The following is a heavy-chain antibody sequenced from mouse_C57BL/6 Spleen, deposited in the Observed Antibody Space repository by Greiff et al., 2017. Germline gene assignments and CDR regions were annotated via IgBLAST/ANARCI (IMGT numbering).Heavy chain of an antibody. CDR3: ASSSHGGYFDV. J-gene: IGHJ1*03. Sequence: EVQLVESGGGLVQPGGSLSLSCAASGFTFTDYYMSWVRQPPGKALEWLGFIRNKANGYTTEYSASVKGRFTISRDNSQSILYLQMNALRAEDSATYYCASSSHGGYFDVWGTGTTVTVSS. V-gene: IGHV7-3*01. CDR2: IRNKANGYTT. CDR1: GFTFTDYY.